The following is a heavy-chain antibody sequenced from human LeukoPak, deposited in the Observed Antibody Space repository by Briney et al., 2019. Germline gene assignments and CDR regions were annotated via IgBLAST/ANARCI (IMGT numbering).Heavy chain of an antibody. Sequence: SETLSLTCTVSGGSISSSSYYWGWIRQPPGKGLEWIGSIYYSGSTNYNPSLKSRVTISVDTSKNQFSLKLSSVTAADTAVYYCARRVVVVPAAIDYWGQGTLVTVSS. CDR3: ARRVVVVPAAIDY. CDR2: IYYSGST. V-gene: IGHV4-39*01. J-gene: IGHJ4*02. D-gene: IGHD2-2*02. CDR1: GGSISSSSYY.